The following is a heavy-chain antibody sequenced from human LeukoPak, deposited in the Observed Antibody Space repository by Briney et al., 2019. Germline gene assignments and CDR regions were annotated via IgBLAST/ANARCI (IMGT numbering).Heavy chain of an antibody. Sequence: GGSLRLSCVASGFTFSTYGMSWVRQAPGKGLEWVSAISGSGGSTYYADSVKGRFTISRDNAKNSLYLQMNSLRAEDTAVYYCARDFETMIVGPLDYWGQGTLVTVSS. D-gene: IGHD3-22*01. CDR2: ISGSGGST. J-gene: IGHJ4*02. V-gene: IGHV3-23*01. CDR1: GFTFSTYG. CDR3: ARDFETMIVGPLDY.